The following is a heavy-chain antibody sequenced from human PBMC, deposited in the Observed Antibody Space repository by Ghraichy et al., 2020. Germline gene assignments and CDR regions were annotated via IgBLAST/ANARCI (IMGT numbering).Heavy chain of an antibody. CDR2: ISSSSSYI. J-gene: IGHJ4*02. CDR3: ARELYYDSSGYYGY. D-gene: IGHD3-22*01. V-gene: IGHV3-21*01. Sequence: SLRLSCAASGFTFSSYSMNWVRQAPGKGLEWVSSISSSSSYIYYADSAKGRFTISRDNAKNSLYLQMNSLRAEDTAVYYCARELYYDSSGYYGYWGQGTLVTVSS. CDR1: GFTFSSYS.